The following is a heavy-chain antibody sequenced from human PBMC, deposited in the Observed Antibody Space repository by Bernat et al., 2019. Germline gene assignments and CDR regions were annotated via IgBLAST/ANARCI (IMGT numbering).Heavy chain of an antibody. CDR2: IRSKANSYAT. D-gene: IGHD3-16*02. V-gene: IGHV3-73*01. Sequence: EVQLVEFGGGLVKPGGSLRLSCAASGFTFNDASMNWVRQAPGKGLEWVGRIRSKANSYATAYAASVKGRFTISRDDSKNTAYLQINRLKTDENDEYYRFLSFSLGYWGQGTLVTVSS. CDR3: FLSFSLGY. CDR1: GFTFNDAS. J-gene: IGHJ4*02.